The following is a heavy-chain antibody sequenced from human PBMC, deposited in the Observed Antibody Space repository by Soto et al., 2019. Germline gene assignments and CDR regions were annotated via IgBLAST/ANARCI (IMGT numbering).Heavy chain of an antibody. V-gene: IGHV1-8*01. CDR1: GYSFTNND. CDR2: MNPGSGDT. CDR3: ARMETFGSLNWFDP. J-gene: IGHJ5*02. Sequence: QVQLVQSGAEVREPGASVKVSCKASGYSFTNNDVSWVRQATGQGLEWMGWMNPGSGDTWYAQKFQGRVTMTRDISIATAYMELSSLRSDDTAIYYCARMETFGSLNWFDPWGQGTLVTVSS. D-gene: IGHD3-16*01.